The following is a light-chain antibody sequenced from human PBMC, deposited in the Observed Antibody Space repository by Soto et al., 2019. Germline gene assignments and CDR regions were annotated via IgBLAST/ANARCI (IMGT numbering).Light chain of an antibody. CDR1: QDISSW. V-gene: IGKV1-12*01. Sequence: DIQMTQSPSSVSASVGDRVTITCRASQDISSWVAWYQQKPGKAPKLLISAASSLQSGVPRRFSGSGSGTDFTLTISDVQPEDFALYYCHQRQSWPRTFGQGTKVDI. CDR2: AAS. CDR3: HQRQSWPRT. J-gene: IGKJ1*01.